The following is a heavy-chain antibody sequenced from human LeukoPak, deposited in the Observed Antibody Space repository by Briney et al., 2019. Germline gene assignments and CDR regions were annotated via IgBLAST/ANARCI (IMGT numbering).Heavy chain of an antibody. J-gene: IGHJ4*02. CDR2: INTGNSYT. CDR1: GYTFTNYG. D-gene: IGHD3-22*01. V-gene: IGHV1-18*01. CDR3: ARGGSLSHLTYYYDSSAYSPGDY. Sequence: ASVKVSCKASGYTFTNYGISWVRQAPGQGLEWMGWINTGNSYTKYSQKFQGRVTMTRDTSTSTVYMELSSLRSEDTAVYYCARGGSLSHLTYYYDSSAYSPGDYWGQGTLVTVSS.